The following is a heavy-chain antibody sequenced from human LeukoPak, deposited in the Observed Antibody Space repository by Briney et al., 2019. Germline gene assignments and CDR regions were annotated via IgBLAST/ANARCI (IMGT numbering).Heavy chain of an antibody. CDR1: GGSISSGGYY. CDR3: ARGDCSSTSCSYYYYGMDV. D-gene: IGHD2-2*01. CDR2: IYYSGST. J-gene: IGHJ6*02. Sequence: PSETLSLTCTVSGGSISSGGYYWSWIRQHPGKGLEWIGYIYYSGSTYYNPSLKSRVTISVDTSKNQFSLKLSSVTAADTAVYYCARGDCSSTSCSYYYYGMDVWGQGTTVTVSS. V-gene: IGHV4-31*03.